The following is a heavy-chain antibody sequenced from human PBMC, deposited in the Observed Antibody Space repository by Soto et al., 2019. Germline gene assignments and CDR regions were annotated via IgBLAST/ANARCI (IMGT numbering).Heavy chain of an antibody. CDR3: AREGRHFDY. CDR1: GGTFSSYA. J-gene: IGHJ4*02. CDR2: INPIFGTP. Sequence: SVKVSCKASGGTFSSYAISWVRQAPGQGLEWMGGINPIFGTPHYAQKYQGRVTITAGTFTNTAYMELTRLTTDDTAVYFCAREGRHFDYWGQGTLVTVSS. V-gene: IGHV1-69*06.